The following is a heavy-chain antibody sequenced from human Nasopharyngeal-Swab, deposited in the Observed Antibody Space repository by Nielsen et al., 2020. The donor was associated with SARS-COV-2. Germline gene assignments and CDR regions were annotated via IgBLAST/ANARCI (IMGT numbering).Heavy chain of an antibody. J-gene: IGHJ6*02. V-gene: IGHV4-39*01. D-gene: IGHD6-13*01. Sequence: SETLSLTCTVSGGSISSSSYYWGWIRQLPGKGLEWIGSIYYSGSTYYNPSLKSRVTISVDTSKNQFSLKLSSVTAADTAVYYCARQRVAAAGHYYYYYGMDVWGQGTTVTVSS. CDR2: IYYSGST. CDR3: ARQRVAAAGHYYYYYGMDV. CDR1: GGSISSSSYY.